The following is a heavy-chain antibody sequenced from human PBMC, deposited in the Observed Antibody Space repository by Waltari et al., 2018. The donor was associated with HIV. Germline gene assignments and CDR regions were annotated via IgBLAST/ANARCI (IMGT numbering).Heavy chain of an antibody. CDR2: MNPNSGGT. D-gene: IGHD2-21*02. V-gene: IGHV1-2*02. J-gene: IGHJ4*02. Sequence: QVHLVQSGADVRKPGASVKVYCKASGYSFLGSYRHWVRQAPGQGIEVMGWMNPNSGGTKYAQKFQGRVTMSRDTSTTTAYMELSGLRSDDTAVYYCAKKMDRDYVAGTDYWGQGTLVTVSS. CDR3: AKKMDRDYVAGTDY. CDR1: GYSFLGSY.